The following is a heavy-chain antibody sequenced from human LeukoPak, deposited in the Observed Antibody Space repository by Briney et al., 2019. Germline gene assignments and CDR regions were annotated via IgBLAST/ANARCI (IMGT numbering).Heavy chain of an antibody. CDR2: ISSSSSYI. V-gene: IGHV3-21*01. J-gene: IGHJ5*02. CDR1: GFTFSSYS. Sequence: AGGSLRLSCAASGFTFSSYSMNWVRQAPGKGLEWVSSISSSSSYIYYADSVKGRFTISRGNAKNSLYLQMNSLRAEDTAVYYCARDRIAVVSRWFDPWGQGTLVTVSS. D-gene: IGHD6-19*01. CDR3: ARDRIAVVSRWFDP.